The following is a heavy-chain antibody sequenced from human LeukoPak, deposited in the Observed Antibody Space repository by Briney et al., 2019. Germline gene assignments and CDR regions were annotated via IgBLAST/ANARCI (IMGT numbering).Heavy chain of an antibody. J-gene: IGHJ5*02. V-gene: IGHV4-39*07. Sequence: SETLSLTCTVSGGSISSSNYYWGWIRQPPGKGLECIGSVYYSGNTYYNPSLKSRVPISVDTSKNQFSLKLSSVTAADTAVYYCARAVTSSSSWYKWVNWFDPWGQGTLVTVSS. D-gene: IGHD6-13*01. CDR3: ARAVTSSSSWYKWVNWFDP. CDR1: GGSISSSNYY. CDR2: VYYSGNT.